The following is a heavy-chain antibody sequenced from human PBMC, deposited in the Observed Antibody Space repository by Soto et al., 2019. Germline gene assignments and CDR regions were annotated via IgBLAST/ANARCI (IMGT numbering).Heavy chain of an antibody. CDR3: ARQKRINPHFDY. D-gene: IGHD3-10*01. J-gene: IGHJ4*02. V-gene: IGHV4-39*01. CDR1: GGSISSSSYY. CDR2: IYYSGST. Sequence: SETLSLTCTVSGGSISSSSYYWGWIRQPPGKGLEWIGSIYYSGSTYYNPSLKSRVTISVDTSKNQFSLKLSSVTAADTAVYYCARQKRINPHFDYWGQGTLVTVSS.